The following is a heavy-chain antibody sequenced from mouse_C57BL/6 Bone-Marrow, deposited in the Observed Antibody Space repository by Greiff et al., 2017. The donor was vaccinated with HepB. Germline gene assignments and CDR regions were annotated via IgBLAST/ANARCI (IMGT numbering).Heavy chain of an antibody. J-gene: IGHJ4*01. V-gene: IGHV2-2*01. Sequence: VMLVESGPGLVQPSQSLSITCTVSGFSLTSYGVHWVRQSPGKGLEWLGVIWSGGSTDYNAAFISRLSISKDNSKSQVFFKMNSLQADDTAIYYCARNKRITTVVATDYAMDYWGQGTSVTVSS. CDR2: IWSGGST. CDR1: GFSLTSYG. CDR3: ARNKRITTVVATDYAMDY. D-gene: IGHD1-1*01.